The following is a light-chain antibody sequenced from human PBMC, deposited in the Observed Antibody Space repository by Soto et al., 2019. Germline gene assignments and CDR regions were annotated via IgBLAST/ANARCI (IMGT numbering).Light chain of an antibody. V-gene: IGKV1-39*01. Sequence: DIQMTQSPSSLSASVGDRDTITCRASQGISTSLNWYQQKPGKAPKLLIYAASSLQSGVPSRFSGSGSETDFTLTISSLQPEDFATYSCQQSYSTTWTFGQGTKVDI. CDR2: AAS. J-gene: IGKJ1*01. CDR3: QQSYSTTWT. CDR1: QGISTS.